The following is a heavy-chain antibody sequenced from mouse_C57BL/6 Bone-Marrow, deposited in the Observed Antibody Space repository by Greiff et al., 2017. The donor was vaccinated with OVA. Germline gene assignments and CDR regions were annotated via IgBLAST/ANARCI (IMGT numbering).Heavy chain of an antibody. V-gene: IGHV10-3*01. J-gene: IGHJ2*01. D-gene: IGHD1-1*01. CDR1: GFTFNTYA. CDR2: IRSKSRNYAT. Sequence: EVQLVESGGGLVQPKGSLKLSCAASGFTFNTYAMHWVRQAPGKGLEWVARIRSKSRNYATYYADSVKDRFTISRDDSQSMLYLQMNNLKTEDTAMYYCVREDYGSSFDYWGQGTTLTVSS. CDR3: VREDYGSSFDY.